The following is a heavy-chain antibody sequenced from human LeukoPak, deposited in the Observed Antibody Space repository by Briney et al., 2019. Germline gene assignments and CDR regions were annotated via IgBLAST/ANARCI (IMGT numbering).Heavy chain of an antibody. Sequence: GGSLRVSSAASRFTFSGYSMHWVCPGPGKGWWSGAVILYDVSNKYYADSVKGRFTISRDKSKNTLYLQMNSLRAEDTAVYYCAKDRGSGSYYGGDFWGQGTLVTVSS. D-gene: IGHD3-10*01. J-gene: IGHJ4*02. V-gene: IGHV3-30*18. CDR3: AKDRGSGSYYGGDF. CDR2: ILYDVSNK. CDR1: RFTFSGYS.